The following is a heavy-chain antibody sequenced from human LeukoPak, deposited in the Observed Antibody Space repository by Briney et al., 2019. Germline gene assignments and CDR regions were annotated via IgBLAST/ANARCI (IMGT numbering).Heavy chain of an antibody. Sequence: PGGSLRLSCAASGFIFSAYGMSWVRQAPGKGLEWVSHISSSGGSTYYADSVKGRFTISRDNSKNTLYLQVDSLRADDTAVYYCAKWPVNWGQGTLVTVSS. CDR2: ISSSGGST. V-gene: IGHV3-23*01. CDR1: GFIFSAYG. J-gene: IGHJ4*02. D-gene: IGHD6-19*01. CDR3: AKWPVN.